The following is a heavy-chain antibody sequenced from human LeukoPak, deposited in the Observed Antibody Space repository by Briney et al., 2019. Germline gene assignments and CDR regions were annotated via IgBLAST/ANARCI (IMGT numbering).Heavy chain of an antibody. D-gene: IGHD5-12*01. V-gene: IGHV1-8*01. CDR3: ARVRGSGYDLYYYYGMDV. Sequence: ASVKVSCKASGYTFTSYDINWVRQATGQGLEWMGWMNPNSGNTGYAQKFQGRVTMTRNTSISTAYMELSSLRSEDTAVYYCARVRGSGYDLYYYYGMDVWGQGTTATVSS. J-gene: IGHJ6*02. CDR2: MNPNSGNT. CDR1: GYTFTSYD.